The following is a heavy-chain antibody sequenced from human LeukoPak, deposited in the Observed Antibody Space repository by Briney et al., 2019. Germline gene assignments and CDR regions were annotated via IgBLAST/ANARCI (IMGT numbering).Heavy chain of an antibody. Sequence: ASVKVSCKASGYTFTPYYMHWVRQAPGQGLEWMGWINPNSGDTKYAQGFQGRVTMTRDTSIGTGYMELSRLRSDDTAVYYCARDVIGDHDASDIWGQGTMVTVSS. V-gene: IGHV1-2*02. J-gene: IGHJ3*02. CDR1: GYTFTPYY. CDR3: ARDVIGDHDASDI. CDR2: INPNSGDT. D-gene: IGHD2-21*01.